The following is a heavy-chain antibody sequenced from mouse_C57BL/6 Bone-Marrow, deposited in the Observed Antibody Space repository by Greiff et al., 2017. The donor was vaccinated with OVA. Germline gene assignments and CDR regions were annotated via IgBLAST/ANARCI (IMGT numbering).Heavy chain of an antibody. CDR1: GYTFTSYG. Sequence: VQLQQSGAELARPGASVKLSCKASGYTFTSYGISWVKQRTGQGLEWIGEIYPRSGNTYYNEKFKGKATLTADKSSSTAYMELRSLTSEDSAVYFCARGRGSYYYGSSSFDYWGQGTTLTVSS. D-gene: IGHD1-1*01. J-gene: IGHJ2*01. CDR2: IYPRSGNT. CDR3: ARGRGSYYYGSSSFDY. V-gene: IGHV1-81*01.